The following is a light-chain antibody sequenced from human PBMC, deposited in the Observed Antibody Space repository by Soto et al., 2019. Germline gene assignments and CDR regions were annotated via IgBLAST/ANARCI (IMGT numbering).Light chain of an antibody. CDR3: SSYTTNKFYV. CDR2: DVI. Sequence: QSALTQAASVSGSPGQSIAISCTGTNSDVGGYDYVSWYQQHPGKAPKLVISDVINRPSGVSNRFSGSKSGNTASLTISGLQAEDEADYYCSSYTTNKFYVFGTGTKLTVL. J-gene: IGLJ1*01. V-gene: IGLV2-14*03. CDR1: NSDVGGYDY.